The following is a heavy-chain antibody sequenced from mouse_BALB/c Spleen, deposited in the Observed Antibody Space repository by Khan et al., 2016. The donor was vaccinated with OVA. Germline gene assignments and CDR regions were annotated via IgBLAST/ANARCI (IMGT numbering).Heavy chain of an antibody. CDR2: IWSDGST. CDR3: ARQPYFHYYIMDY. CDR1: GFSLTNYG. J-gene: IGHJ4*01. D-gene: IGHD2-10*01. V-gene: IGHV2-6-1*01. Sequence: VELVESGPGLVAPSQSLSITCTLSGFSLTNYGVHWVRQPPGKGLEWLVVIWSDGSTTYNSALKSRLSISKDNSKSQVFLRMNSLQTDDTAVYYCARQPYFHYYIMDYWGQGTSVTVSS.